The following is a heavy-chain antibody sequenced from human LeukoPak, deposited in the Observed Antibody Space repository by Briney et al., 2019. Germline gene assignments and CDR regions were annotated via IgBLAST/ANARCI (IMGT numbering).Heavy chain of an antibody. CDR3: ARTPPRGLIDY. J-gene: IGHJ4*02. V-gene: IGHV1-8*02. CDR2: MSPKSGKT. Sequence: ASVKVSCKASGYTFTSYDINWVRQASGQGLEWMGWMSPKSGKTGYAQKFQGRVTITRDTSISTAYMELSSLTSEDTAVYYCARTPPRGLIDYWGQGTLVTVSS. D-gene: IGHD3-16*01. CDR1: GYTFTSYD.